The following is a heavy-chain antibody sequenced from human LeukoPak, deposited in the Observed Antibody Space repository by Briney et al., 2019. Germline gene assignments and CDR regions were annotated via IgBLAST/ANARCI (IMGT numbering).Heavy chain of an antibody. Sequence: GGSLRLSCAASGSVVSSNYMSWVRQAPGKGLEWASGISGSGGSTYYADSVKGRFTISRDNSKNTLYLQMNSLRVEDTALYYCATTLLRASTYMDVWGKGTTVTVSS. CDR3: ATTLLRASTYMDV. CDR2: ISGSGGST. CDR1: GSVVSSNY. J-gene: IGHJ6*03. V-gene: IGHV3-23*01. D-gene: IGHD1-1*01.